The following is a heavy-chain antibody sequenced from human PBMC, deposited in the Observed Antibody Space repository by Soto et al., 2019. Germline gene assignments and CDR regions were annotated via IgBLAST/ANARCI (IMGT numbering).Heavy chain of an antibody. CDR3: ARGQRVGATEGTFDS. D-gene: IGHD1-26*01. J-gene: IGHJ4*02. V-gene: IGHV1-69*01. Sequence: QVQLVQSGAEVKKPGSSVQVSCKAAGGTFSSYDISWVRQAPGQGLEWMGGIIPIFGTANYAQKFQGRVTITADESTSTADRELSSLRSEDTAVYYCARGQRVGATEGTFDSWGQGTLVTVSS. CDR1: GGTFSSYD. CDR2: IIPIFGTA.